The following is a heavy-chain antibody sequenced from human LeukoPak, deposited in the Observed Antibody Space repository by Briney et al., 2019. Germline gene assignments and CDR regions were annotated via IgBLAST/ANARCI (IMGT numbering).Heavy chain of an antibody. CDR3: AKDPSSIAARQPTYYFDY. CDR1: GFTFSSYG. J-gene: IGHJ4*02. CDR2: ISYDGSNK. D-gene: IGHD6-6*01. Sequence: GRSLGLSCAASGFTFSSYGMHWVRQAPGKGLEWVAVISYDGSNKYYADSVKGRFTISRDNSKNTLYLQMNSLRAEDTAVYYCAKDPSSIAARQPTYYFDYWGQGTLVTVSS. V-gene: IGHV3-30*18.